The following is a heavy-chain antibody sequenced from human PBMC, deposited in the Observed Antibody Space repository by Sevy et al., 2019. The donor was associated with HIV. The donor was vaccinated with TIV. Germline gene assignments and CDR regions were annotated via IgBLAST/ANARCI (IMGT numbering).Heavy chain of an antibody. CDR1: GGSLNTYG. V-gene: IGHV4-59*01. CDR3: GRDNWGSIDY. J-gene: IGHJ4*02. Sequence: SETLSLTCTVSGGSLNTYGWSWIRQPPGKGLEWIGYAYYNGGTNYNPSLKSRLTILVGTSERQFSLQLSSVTPADTAVYYCGRDNWGSIDYWGQGVLFTVSS. D-gene: IGHD7-27*01. CDR2: AYYNGGT.